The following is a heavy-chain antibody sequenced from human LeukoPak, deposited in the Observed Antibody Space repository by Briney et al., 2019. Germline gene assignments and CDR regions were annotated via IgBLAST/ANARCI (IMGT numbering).Heavy chain of an antibody. D-gene: IGHD3-10*01. Sequence: GGSLRLSCAASGFTFSDYYMSWVRQAPGKGLEWVANIKQDGSEKYYVDSVKGRFTISRDNAKNSLYLQMNSLRAEDTAVYYCARGGLYYYGSGSPNDAFDIWGQGTMVTVSS. CDR3: ARGGLYYYGSGSPNDAFDI. CDR1: GFTFSDYY. CDR2: IKQDGSEK. J-gene: IGHJ3*02. V-gene: IGHV3-7*01.